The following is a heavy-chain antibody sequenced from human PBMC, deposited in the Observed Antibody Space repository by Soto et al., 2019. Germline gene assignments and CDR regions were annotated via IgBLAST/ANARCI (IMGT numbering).Heavy chain of an antibody. D-gene: IGHD2-2*01. CDR2: ISGSGGST. V-gene: IGHV3-23*01. CDR1: GFTFSSYA. Sequence: GGSLRLSCAASGFTFSSYAMSWVRQAPGKGLEWVSAISGSGGSTYYADSVKGRFTISRDNSKNTLYLQMNSLRAEDTAVYYCAKHLNIVVVPAAHLPYYYYGMDVWGQGTTVTVSS. J-gene: IGHJ6*02. CDR3: AKHLNIVVVPAAHLPYYYYGMDV.